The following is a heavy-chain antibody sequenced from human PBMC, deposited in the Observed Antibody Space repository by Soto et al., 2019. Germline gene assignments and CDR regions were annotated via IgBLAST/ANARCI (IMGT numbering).Heavy chain of an antibody. J-gene: IGHJ3*02. D-gene: IGHD3-10*01. Sequence: QLQLQESGPGLVKASEALSLTCSVSGGSISSSSHYWGWLRQPPGKGLEWIGTISHSGSTYYNPSLKSRVSISVDTSKTQFFLKLTAVTAADTAVYYCASNVGGYYASASYPGNNFVMWGQGTMVTASS. V-gene: IGHV4-39*01. CDR1: GGSISSSSHY. CDR2: ISHSGST. CDR3: ASNVGGYYASASYPGNNFVM.